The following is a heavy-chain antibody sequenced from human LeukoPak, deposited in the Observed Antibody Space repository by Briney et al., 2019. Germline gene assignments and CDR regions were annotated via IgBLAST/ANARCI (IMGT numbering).Heavy chain of an antibody. J-gene: IGHJ4*02. D-gene: IGHD4-23*01. CDR3: ARVSTVADFDY. V-gene: IGHV3-53*01. Sequence: GSLRLSCAASGFTVSSNYMSWVRQAPGKGLEWVSVIYSGGVTYYADSVKGRFTISRDNAKNTLYLQMNSLRAEDTAVYYCARVSTVADFDYWGQGTLVTVSS. CDR1: GFTVSSNY. CDR2: IYSGGVT.